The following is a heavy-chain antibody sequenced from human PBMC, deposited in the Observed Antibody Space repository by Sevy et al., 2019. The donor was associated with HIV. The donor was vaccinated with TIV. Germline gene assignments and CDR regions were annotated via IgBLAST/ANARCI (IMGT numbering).Heavy chain of an antibody. V-gene: IGHV3-23*01. CDR3: PKVTAMGSSSDY. Sequence: GGSLRLSCAASGFTFSSYAMNWVRQAPGKGLEWFSGISGSGGSTYYADSVKGRFTISRDNSKSTLSLQMNSLRAEDTAIYYCPKVTAMGSSSDYWGQGTLVTVSS. CDR1: GFTFSSYA. J-gene: IGHJ4*02. CDR2: ISGSGGST. D-gene: IGHD5-18*01.